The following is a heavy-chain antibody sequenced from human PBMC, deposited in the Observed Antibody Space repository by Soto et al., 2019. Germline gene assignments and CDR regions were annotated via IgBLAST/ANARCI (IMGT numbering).Heavy chain of an antibody. CDR1: GFTFSSYA. Sequence: GGSLRLSCAASGFTFSSYAMSWVRQAPGKGLEWVSAISGSGGSTYYADSVKGRFTISRDNSKNTLYLQMNSLRAEDTAVYYCAPRGDIVLMVYAIAWGQGTLVAVSS. CDR3: APRGDIVLMVYAIA. D-gene: IGHD2-8*01. CDR2: ISGSGGST. J-gene: IGHJ5*02. V-gene: IGHV3-23*01.